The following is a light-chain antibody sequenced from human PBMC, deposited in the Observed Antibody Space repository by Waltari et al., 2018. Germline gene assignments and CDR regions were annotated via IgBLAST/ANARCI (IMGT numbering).Light chain of an antibody. V-gene: IGLV1-44*01. Sequence: QSVLTQPPSASGTPGQRVTISCSGSSSNIGSNYVNWYQQFPGTAPKLLIYPISQRPLWVPDRFSGSKSGTSASLAISGLQSEDEADYYCAAWDGSLNAYVFGAGTKVTVL. J-gene: IGLJ1*01. CDR3: AAWDGSLNAYV. CDR2: PIS. CDR1: SSNIGSNY.